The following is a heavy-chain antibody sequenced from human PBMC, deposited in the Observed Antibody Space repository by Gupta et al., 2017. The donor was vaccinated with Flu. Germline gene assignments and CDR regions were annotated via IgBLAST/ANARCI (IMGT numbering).Heavy chain of an antibody. CDR3: VRRGTGLFDF. CDR2: IYHCNAET. J-gene: IGHJ4*02. CDR1: GFFFTAYY. D-gene: IGHD1-1*01. V-gene: IGHV5-51*01. Sequence: EVQLLQSGAEVKKPGESLKSSCKGAGFFFTAYYIAWVRQMPGKGLEWMGIIYHCNAETRYSPSFQGPVTISAYKSTSTALLHCSSLKASDSAMYYGVRRGTGLFDFWGQGTLVTVSS.